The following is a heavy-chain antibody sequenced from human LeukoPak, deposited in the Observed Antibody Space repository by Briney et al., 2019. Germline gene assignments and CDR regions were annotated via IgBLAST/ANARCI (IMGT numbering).Heavy chain of an antibody. CDR1: GGSISSGGYS. V-gene: IGHV4-30-2*01. Sequence: SETLSLTCAVSGGSISSGGYSWSWIRHPPVKGLEWIGYIYHSGSTYYNPSLKSRVTISVDRSKNQFSLKLSSVTAADTAVYYCARDRGTNSYYFDYWGQGTLVTVSS. CDR2: IYHSGST. J-gene: IGHJ4*02. CDR3: ARDRGTNSYYFDY. D-gene: IGHD1-7*01.